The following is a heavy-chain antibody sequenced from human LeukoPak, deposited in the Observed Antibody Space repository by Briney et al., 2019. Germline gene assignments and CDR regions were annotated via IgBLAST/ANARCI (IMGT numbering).Heavy chain of an antibody. CDR1: GFTFSSYA. J-gene: IGHJ2*01. Sequence: GGSLRLSCAASGFTFSSYAMNWIRQAPGKGLECMSAISGSGDSTHYADSVKGRFTISRDNSKNTLYLQMNSLRAEDTAVYYCARNVSGQYFDIWGRGTLVTVSP. CDR2: ISGSGDST. CDR3: ARNVSGQYFDI. V-gene: IGHV3-23*01. D-gene: IGHD2/OR15-2a*01.